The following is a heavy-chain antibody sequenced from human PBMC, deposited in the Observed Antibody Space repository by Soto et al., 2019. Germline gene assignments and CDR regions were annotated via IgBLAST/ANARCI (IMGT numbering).Heavy chain of an antibody. CDR3: ARASRVSVFGVDTTHFDY. D-gene: IGHD3-3*01. CDR1: GGSISSGGYY. J-gene: IGHJ4*02. CDR2: IYYSGST. Sequence: QVQLQESGPGLVKPSQTLSLTCTVSGGSISSGGYYWSWIRQHPGKGLEWIGYIYYSGSTYYNPSLKSRVTISVDTSKNQFSLKLSSVTAADTAVYYCARASRVSVFGVDTTHFDYWGQGTLVTVSS. V-gene: IGHV4-31*03.